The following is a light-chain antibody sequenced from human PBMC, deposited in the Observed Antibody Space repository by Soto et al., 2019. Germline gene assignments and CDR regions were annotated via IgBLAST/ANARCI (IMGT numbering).Light chain of an antibody. J-gene: IGKJ1*01. V-gene: IGKV1-5*03. CDR3: QQYNSYPWP. CDR1: QSISSW. CDR2: KAS. Sequence: DIQMTQYPSTLSAPVGDRVTITCRASQSISSWLAWNQQKPGKAPKLLIYKASTLESGVPSNCSGSGSGTEFTLTISSLQPEDFATYYCQQYNSYPWPFGQGTEVAIK.